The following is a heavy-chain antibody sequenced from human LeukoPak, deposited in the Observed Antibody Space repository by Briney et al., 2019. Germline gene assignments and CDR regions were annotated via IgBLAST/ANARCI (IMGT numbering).Heavy chain of an antibody. CDR2: ISYDGSNK. CDR1: GFTFSGYA. CDR3: ARFSGSYCDY. D-gene: IGHD1-26*01. Sequence: GGSLRLSCAASGFTFSGYAMQWVRQAPGKGLEWVAVISYDGSNKYYADSVKGRFAISRDNSKNTLYVQMNSQRAEDTAVYYCARFSGSYCDYWGQGTLVTVSS. V-gene: IGHV3-30*09. J-gene: IGHJ4*02.